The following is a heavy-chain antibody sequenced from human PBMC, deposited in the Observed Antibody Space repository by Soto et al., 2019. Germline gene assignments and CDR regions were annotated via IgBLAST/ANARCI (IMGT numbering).Heavy chain of an antibody. Sequence: GGSLRLSRAASGFPCDSYDMTWVRQAPGKGLEWVSTILVDGRTFYVDSVKGRFTISRDNSRNTVYLQMNSLTAGDTALYYCAKATATGGGAFDFCGQGTMVTVSS. CDR1: GFPCDSYD. J-gene: IGHJ3*01. CDR2: ILVDGRT. D-gene: IGHD2-8*02. CDR3: AKATATGGGAFDF. V-gene: IGHV3-23*01.